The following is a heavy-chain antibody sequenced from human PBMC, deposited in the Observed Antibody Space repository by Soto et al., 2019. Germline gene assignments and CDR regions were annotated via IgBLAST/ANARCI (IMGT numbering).Heavy chain of an antibody. Sequence: SETLSLTCTVSGGSISSSSYYWGWIRQPPGKGLEWIGSIYYSGSTYYNPSLKSRVTISVDTSKNQFSLKLSSVTAADTAVYYCARQAHIVVGTAITKAFPGMDVWGQGTTVTVSS. V-gene: IGHV4-39*01. D-gene: IGHD2-21*02. CDR2: IYYSGST. CDR1: GGSISSSSYY. CDR3: ARQAHIVVGTAITKAFPGMDV. J-gene: IGHJ6*02.